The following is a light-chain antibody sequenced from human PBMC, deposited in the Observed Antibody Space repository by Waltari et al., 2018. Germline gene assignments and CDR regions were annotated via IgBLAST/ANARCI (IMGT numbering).Light chain of an antibody. J-gene: IGLJ2*01. CDR3: NSRDSSGNHRGV. CDR1: SLRSYY. V-gene: IGLV3-19*01. CDR2: GKN. Sequence: SSELTQDPAVSVALGQTVRITCQGDSLRSYYASWYQQKPGQAPVLVIYGKNNRPSGIPDRFPGSSSGNTASLTITGAQAEDEADYYCNSRDSSGNHRGVFGGGTKLTVL.